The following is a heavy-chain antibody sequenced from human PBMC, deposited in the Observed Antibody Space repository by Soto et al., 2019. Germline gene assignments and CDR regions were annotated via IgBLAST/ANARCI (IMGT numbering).Heavy chain of an antibody. Sequence: SETLSLTCGVSGGTIRSPDWWTWVRQPPGKGLEWIGEIFQSGSTNYTPSLESRVTISVDKSKNQLSLTLTSVTAADTAVYFCARGRGRYSSGWSWFDPWGQGILVTVSS. V-gene: IGHV4-4*02. CDR1: GGTIRSPDW. CDR2: IFQSGST. CDR3: ARGRGRYSSGWSWFDP. D-gene: IGHD6-19*01. J-gene: IGHJ5*02.